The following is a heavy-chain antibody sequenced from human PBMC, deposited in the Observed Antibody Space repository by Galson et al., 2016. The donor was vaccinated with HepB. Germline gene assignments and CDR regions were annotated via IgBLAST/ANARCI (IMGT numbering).Heavy chain of an antibody. CDR2: ISGSGGRT. J-gene: IGHJ4*01. CDR3: AKDPDSDSQKQFHKDW. D-gene: IGHD3/OR15-3a*01. Sequence: LRLSCAASGFTFSNFAMSWVRQAPGKGLEWVSAISGSGGRTYYADSVKGRFTISRDNSKNTVFLQMNSLRAEDTAIYYCAKDPDSDSQKQFHKDWWGQGTLVTVSS. CDR1: GFTFSNFA. V-gene: IGHV3-23*01.